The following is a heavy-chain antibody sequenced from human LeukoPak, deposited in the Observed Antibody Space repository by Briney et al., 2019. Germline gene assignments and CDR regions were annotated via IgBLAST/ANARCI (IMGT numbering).Heavy chain of an antibody. Sequence: GGSRRLSCAASGFTFVTYGIHWVRQAPGKGLEWVAFIQNDGSNKYYADSVKGRFTVSRDNSKNTVYLQVSSLRAADTAVYYCALGGLQLWLWGFDYWGQGTLVTVSA. D-gene: IGHD5-18*01. CDR2: IQNDGSNK. CDR3: ALGGLQLWLWGFDY. CDR1: GFTFVTYG. V-gene: IGHV3-30*02. J-gene: IGHJ4*02.